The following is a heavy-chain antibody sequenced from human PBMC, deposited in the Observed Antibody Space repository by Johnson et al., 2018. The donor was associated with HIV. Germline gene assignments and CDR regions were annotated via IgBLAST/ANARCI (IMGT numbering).Heavy chain of an antibody. CDR3: ARAPGAGDAFDI. Sequence: QVQLVESGGGVVQPGRSLRLSCAASGFTFSYYAMHWVRQAPGKGLEWVAVISYDGSNKYYADSVKGRFTISRDNSKNTLYLQMNSLRAEDTAVYYCARAPGAGDAFDIWGQGTMVTVSS. CDR1: GFTFSYYA. CDR2: ISYDGSNK. J-gene: IGHJ3*02. V-gene: IGHV3-30*14. D-gene: IGHD7-27*01.